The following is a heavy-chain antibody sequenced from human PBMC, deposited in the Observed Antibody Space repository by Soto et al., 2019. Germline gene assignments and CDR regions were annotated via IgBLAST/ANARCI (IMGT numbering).Heavy chain of an antibody. V-gene: IGHV4-30-4*01. CDR2: IFYSGYT. CDR3: ARECSHTTCYVTTFNNWFDP. Sequence: QVQLQESGPGLVKPSQTLSLTCTVSGDSISSGDYYWSWIRQPPGKGLEWMGYIFYSGYTYYTPSLKSRLTISLDTSKNQFSLKLTSVTAADTAVYYCARECSHTTCYVTTFNNWFDPWGQGALVTVSS. J-gene: IGHJ5*02. CDR1: GDSISSGDYY. D-gene: IGHD2-2*01.